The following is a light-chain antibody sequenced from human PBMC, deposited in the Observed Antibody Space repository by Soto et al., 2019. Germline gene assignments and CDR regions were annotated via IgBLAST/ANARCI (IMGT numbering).Light chain of an antibody. J-gene: IGKJ1*01. Sequence: TQSPATKSVSPGERVDLSGRGSQSVDSKYLAWYQQKPGQAPRSLIFAASSRATGIPDRFSGSGSGTDFTLTISRLEPGDFAAYYCQQYCSSSWTFGQGTKVDIK. CDR3: QQYCSSSWT. CDR2: AAS. CDR1: QSVDSKY. V-gene: IGKV3-20*01.